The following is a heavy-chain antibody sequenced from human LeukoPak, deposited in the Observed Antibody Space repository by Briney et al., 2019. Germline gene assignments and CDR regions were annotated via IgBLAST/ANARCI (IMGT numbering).Heavy chain of an antibody. V-gene: IGHV1-2*02. CDR2: INPNSGGT. CDR3: ARASGRYSDAFDI. D-gene: IGHD1-26*01. Sequence: ASVKVSCKTSGYTFTGYYMHWVRQAPGQGLEWMGWINPNSGGTNYAQNFQGRVTMTRDTSISTAYMELSRLRSDDTALYYCARASGRYSDAFDIWGQGTMVTVSS. J-gene: IGHJ3*02. CDR1: GYTFTGYY.